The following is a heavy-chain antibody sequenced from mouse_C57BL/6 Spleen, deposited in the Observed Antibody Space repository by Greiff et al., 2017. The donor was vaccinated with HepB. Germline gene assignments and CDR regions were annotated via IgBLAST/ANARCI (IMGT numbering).Heavy chain of an antibody. J-gene: IGHJ2*01. CDR1: GFTFSDYG. CDR3: ARDSSGYLYFDY. Sequence: EVQVVESGGGLVKPGGSLKLSCAASGFTFSDYGMHWVRQAPEKGLEWVAYISSGSSTIYYADTVKGRFTISRDNAKNTLFLQMTSLRSEDTAMYYCARDSSGYLYFDYWGQGTTLTVSS. D-gene: IGHD3-2*02. V-gene: IGHV5-17*01. CDR2: ISSGSSTI.